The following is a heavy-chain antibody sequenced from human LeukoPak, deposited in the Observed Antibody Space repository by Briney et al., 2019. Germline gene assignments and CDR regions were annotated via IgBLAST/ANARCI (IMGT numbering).Heavy chain of an antibody. D-gene: IGHD2-21*01. CDR3: ASFYQAYYFDY. J-gene: IGHJ4*02. CDR1: GGSISSGDYY. Sequence: SQTLSLTCTVSGGSISSGDYYWSWIRQPPGKGLEWIGYIYYSGSTYYSPSLKSLATISVDTSKNQFSLKLSSVTAADTAVYYCASFYQAYYFDYWGQGTLVTVSS. V-gene: IGHV4-30-4*01. CDR2: IYYSGST.